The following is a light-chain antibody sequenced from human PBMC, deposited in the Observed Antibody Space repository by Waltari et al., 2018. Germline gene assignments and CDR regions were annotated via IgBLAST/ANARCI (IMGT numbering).Light chain of an antibody. CDR3: QQHNNWPLT. CDR2: GAS. V-gene: IGKV3-15*01. J-gene: IGKJ3*01. Sequence: EIVMTQSPATLSVSPGERATLSCRASQTVTNKLAWYQQKPGQAPRLLMYGASTRAAGIPARFSGSQSGSEFTLTISNVQSEDFAVYYCQQHNNWPLTFGPGTKVDVK. CDR1: QTVTNK.